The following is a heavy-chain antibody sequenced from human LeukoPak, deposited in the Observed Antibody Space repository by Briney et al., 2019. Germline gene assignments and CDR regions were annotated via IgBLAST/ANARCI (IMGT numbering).Heavy chain of an antibody. D-gene: IGHD3-3*01. J-gene: IGHJ4*02. Sequence: SETLSLTCTVSGGSISSSSYYWGWIRQPPGKGLEWIGSIYYSGSTYYNPSLKSRVTISVDTSKNQFSMKLSSVTAADTAVYYCASQYDFWSGYYSDPGDYWGQGNLVTVSS. V-gene: IGHV4-39*01. CDR1: GGSISSSSYY. CDR3: ASQYDFWSGYYSDPGDY. CDR2: IYYSGST.